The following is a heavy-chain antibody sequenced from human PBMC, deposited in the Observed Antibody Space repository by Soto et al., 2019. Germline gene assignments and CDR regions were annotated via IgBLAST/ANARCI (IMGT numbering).Heavy chain of an antibody. J-gene: IGHJ6*02. Sequence: QVQLVQSGAEVKKPGSSVKVSCKASGGTFSSYAISWVRQAPGQGLEWMGGIIPIFGTANYAQKFQGRVTSTADESTSTDYMELSRLSSEDTDVYYCGRDGDLDIVVVAAPPRTYGMDVWGQGTTVTVSS. CDR2: IIPIFGTA. D-gene: IGHD2-2*01. CDR3: GRDGDLDIVVVAAPPRTYGMDV. V-gene: IGHV1-69*01. CDR1: GGTFSSYA.